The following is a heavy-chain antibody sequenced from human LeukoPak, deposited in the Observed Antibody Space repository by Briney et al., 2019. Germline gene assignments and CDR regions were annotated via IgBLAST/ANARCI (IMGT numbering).Heavy chain of an antibody. CDR2: ISYDGSNK. CDR1: GFTFSSYA. Sequence: GGSLRLSCAASGFTFSSYAMHWVRQAPGKGLEWAAVISYDGSNKYYADSVKGRFTISRDNSKNTLYLQMNSLRAEDTAVYYCARGTYYDSSGYFDYWGQGTLVTVSS. V-gene: IGHV3-30*04. D-gene: IGHD3-22*01. CDR3: ARGTYYDSSGYFDY. J-gene: IGHJ4*02.